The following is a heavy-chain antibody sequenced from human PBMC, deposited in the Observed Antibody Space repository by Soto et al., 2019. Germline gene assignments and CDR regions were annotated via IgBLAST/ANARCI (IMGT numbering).Heavy chain of an antibody. CDR1: GGTFSSYA. J-gene: IGHJ6*02. D-gene: IGHD6-19*01. CDR3: ASKYSSGWTKYYYYGMDV. CDR2: IIPIFGTA. V-gene: IGHV1-69*01. Sequence: QVQLVQSGAEVKKPGSSVKVSCKASGGTFSSYAISWVRQAPGQGLEWMGGIIPIFGTANYAQKFRGRVTITADESTSTAYMELSSLRSEDTAVYYCASKYSSGWTKYYYYGMDVWGQGTTVTVSS.